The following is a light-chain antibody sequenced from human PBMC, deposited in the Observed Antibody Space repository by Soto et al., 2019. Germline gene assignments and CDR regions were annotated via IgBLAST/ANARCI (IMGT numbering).Light chain of an antibody. CDR3: QQYGSSPLT. CDR2: GAS. V-gene: IGKV3-20*01. CDR1: QSVSCSY. Sequence: EIVLTQSPGTLSLSPGERAALSCMASQSVSCSYLAWYQQKPGQAPRLLIYGASSRATGIPDRFSGSGSGTDFTLTISRLEPEDFAVYYCQQYGSSPLTFGQGTRLEMK. J-gene: IGKJ5*01.